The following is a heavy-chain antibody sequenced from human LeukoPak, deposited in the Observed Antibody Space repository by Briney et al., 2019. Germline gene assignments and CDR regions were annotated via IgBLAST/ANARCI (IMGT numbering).Heavy chain of an antibody. CDR2: IYTSGST. D-gene: IGHD1-26*01. V-gene: IGHV4-4*07. J-gene: IGHJ4*02. CDR1: GGSISSYY. CDR3: ARENSGSYREFDY. Sequence: SETLSLTCTVSGGSISSYYWSWIRQPAGKGLEWIGRIYTSGSTNYNASLKSRVSMSVDTFKNQFSLKLSSVTAADTAVFYCARENSGSYREFDYWGQGTLVTVPS.